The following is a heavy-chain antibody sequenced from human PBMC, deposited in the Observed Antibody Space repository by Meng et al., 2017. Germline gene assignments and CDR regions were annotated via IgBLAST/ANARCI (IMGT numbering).Heavy chain of an antibody. V-gene: IGHV4-4*07. J-gene: IGHJ4*02. CDR2: IYTSGST. CDR1: GGSISSYY. CDR3: ARGFSVGYDSSGYYYVPPYFDY. Sequence: GSLRLSCTVSGGSISSYYWSWIRQPAGKGLEWIGRIYTSGSTNYNPSLKSRVTMSVDTSKNQFSLKLSSVTAADTAVYYCARGFSVGYDSSGYYYVPPYFDYWGRGTLVTVSS. D-gene: IGHD3-22*01.